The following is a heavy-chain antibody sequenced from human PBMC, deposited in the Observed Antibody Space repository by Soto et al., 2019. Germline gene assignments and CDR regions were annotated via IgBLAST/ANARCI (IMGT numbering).Heavy chain of an antibody. CDR2: INHSEST. D-gene: IGHD5-12*01. CDR3: ARGFLSGRYSGYDWFDP. Sequence: SETLSLTCAVNGGSFRGYYWSWLRQPPGKGLEWIGEINHSESTNYNPSLKSRVTISVDKSKNQFSRKLSSVTAADTAVYYCARGFLSGRYSGYDWFDPWGQGTLVTVSS. J-gene: IGHJ5*02. CDR1: GGSFRGYY. V-gene: IGHV4-34*01.